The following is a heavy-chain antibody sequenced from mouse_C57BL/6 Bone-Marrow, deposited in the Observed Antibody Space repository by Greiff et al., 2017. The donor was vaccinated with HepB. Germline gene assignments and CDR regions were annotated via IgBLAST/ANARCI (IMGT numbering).Heavy chain of an antibody. CDR1: GFTFSNYW. Sequence: DVQLQESGGGLVQPGGSMKLSCVASGFTFSNYWMNWVRQSPEKGLEWVAQIRLKSDNYATHYAESVKGRFTISRDDSKSSVYLQMNNLRAEDTGIYYCTVGWDSRFAYWGQGTLVTVSA. CDR2: IRLKSDNYAT. V-gene: IGHV6-3*01. D-gene: IGHD4-1*01. J-gene: IGHJ3*01. CDR3: TVGWDSRFAY.